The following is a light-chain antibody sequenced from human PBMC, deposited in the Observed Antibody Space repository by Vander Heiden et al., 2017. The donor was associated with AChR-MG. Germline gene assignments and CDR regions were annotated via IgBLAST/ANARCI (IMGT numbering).Light chain of an antibody. CDR3: QSYDSSRIGPVV. CDR1: SSNSGAGYD. Sequence: QSVLTPPPSVSAAPGQRVTITCTGSSSNSGAGYDVHWYQQLPGTVPKLLTYGNSNRPPAVPDRFYGSKSGTSASLAITGLQAEDEADYYCQSYDSSRIGPVVFGGGTKLTVL. J-gene: IGLJ2*01. CDR2: GNS. V-gene: IGLV1-40*01.